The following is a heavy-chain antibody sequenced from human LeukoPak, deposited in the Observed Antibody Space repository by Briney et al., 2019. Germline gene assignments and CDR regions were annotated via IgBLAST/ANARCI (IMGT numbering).Heavy chain of an antibody. V-gene: IGHV3-30*04. CDR2: ISYDGSNK. Sequence: GRSLRLSCAASGFTFSSYAMHWVRQAPGKGLEWVAVISYDGSNKYYADSVKGRFTISRDNSKNTLYLQMNSLRAEDTAVYYCAKDQADCSSSSCYERGFDYWGQGTLVTVSS. D-gene: IGHD2-2*01. CDR1: GFTFSSYA. J-gene: IGHJ4*02. CDR3: AKDQADCSSSSCYERGFDY.